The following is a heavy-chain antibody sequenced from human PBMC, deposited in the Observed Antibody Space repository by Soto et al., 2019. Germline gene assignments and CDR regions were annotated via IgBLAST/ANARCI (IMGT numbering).Heavy chain of an antibody. CDR2: IYYSGST. CDR3: ARDADTAMGFDY. V-gene: IGHV4-30-4*01. CDR1: GGSISSGDYY. Sequence: TLSLTCTVSGGSISSGDYYWSWIRQPPGKGLEWIGYIYYSGSTYYNPSLKSRVTISVDTSKNQFSLKLSSVTAADTAVYYCARDADTAMGFDYWGQGTLVTVSS. J-gene: IGHJ4*02. D-gene: IGHD5-18*01.